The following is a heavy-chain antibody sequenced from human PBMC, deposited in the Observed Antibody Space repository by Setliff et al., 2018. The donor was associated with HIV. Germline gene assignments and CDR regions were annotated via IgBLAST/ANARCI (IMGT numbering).Heavy chain of an antibody. CDR2: LSGSSSYW. CDR1: GFTLGAYA. Sequence: PGGSLRLSCTASGFTLGAYAMSWVRQTPGKVLEWVSSLSGSSSYWKYADSVTGRFTISRDNAKNSLYVQRSSLSAEDTAVYYCAREIRAGNYPPYTYYFYMDVWGKGTTVTVSS. CDR3: AREIRAGNYPPYTYYFYMDV. J-gene: IGHJ6*03. V-gene: IGHV3-21*01. D-gene: IGHD4-4*01.